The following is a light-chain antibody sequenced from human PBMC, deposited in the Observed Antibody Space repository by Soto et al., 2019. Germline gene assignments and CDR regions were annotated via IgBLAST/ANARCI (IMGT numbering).Light chain of an antibody. Sequence: IVMTHSPATLSVSPWDRATLSCRAGQPLNNNVAWYQHKPGQAPRLLIYGASTRATGISARFSGSGSGTEFTLTISSLQSEDFAVYYCQQCNDWPWTFGQGTKVDIK. CDR2: GAS. CDR1: QPLNNN. J-gene: IGKJ1*01. CDR3: QQCNDWPWT. V-gene: IGKV3-15*01.